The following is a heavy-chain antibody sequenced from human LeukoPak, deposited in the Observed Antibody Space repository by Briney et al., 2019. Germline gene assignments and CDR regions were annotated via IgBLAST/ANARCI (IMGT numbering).Heavy chain of an antibody. V-gene: IGHV4-59*01. J-gene: IGHJ4*02. CDR1: GVSIRNYH. D-gene: IGHD4-11*01. CDR2: IYNSGST. Sequence: PSETLSLTCTVSGVSIRNYHWSWVRQPPGKGLEWTGYIYNSGSTNYNPSLESRVSISLDTSKNQFALELNSVTAADTAVYYCARGGSNYYALDNWGQGTLVTVSS. CDR3: ARGGSNYYALDN.